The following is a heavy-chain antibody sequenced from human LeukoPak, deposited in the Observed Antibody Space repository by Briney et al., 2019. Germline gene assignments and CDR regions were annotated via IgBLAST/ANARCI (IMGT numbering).Heavy chain of an antibody. CDR2: IYSGGDT. J-gene: IGHJ4*02. CDR3: AKERSLEIAVAGTVFDY. Sequence: GGSLRLSCAASGFTVSSNYMSWVRQAPGKGLEWVSVIYSGGDTYYADSVKGRFTISRDNSKNMIYLEMSSLKAEDTAVYYCAKERSLEIAVAGTVFDYWGQGTLVTVSS. D-gene: IGHD6-19*01. CDR1: GFTVSSNY. V-gene: IGHV3-66*01.